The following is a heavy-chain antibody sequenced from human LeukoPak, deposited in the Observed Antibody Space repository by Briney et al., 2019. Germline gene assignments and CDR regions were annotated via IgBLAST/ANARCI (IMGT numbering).Heavy chain of an antibody. CDR3: ARDLGIGGYNDY. Sequence: GGTLRLSCAASGFTFSTYGMSWVRQAPGKGLEWVAVISYDGSNKYYADSVKGRFTISRDNSKNTLYLQMNSLRAEDTAVYYCARDLGIGGYNDYWGQGTLVTVSS. J-gene: IGHJ4*02. V-gene: IGHV3-30*03. CDR1: GFTFSTYG. D-gene: IGHD1-14*01. CDR2: ISYDGSNK.